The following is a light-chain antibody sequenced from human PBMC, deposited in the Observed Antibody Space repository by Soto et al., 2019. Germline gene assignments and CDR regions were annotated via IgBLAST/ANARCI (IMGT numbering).Light chain of an antibody. CDR3: HQSYSNLLI. V-gene: IGKV1-39*01. J-gene: IGKJ4*01. CDR2: ASS. CDR1: QNIYTY. Sequence: DIQLTQSPSSLSASVGDRVTISCRASQNIYTYVNWYQLKPGKAPKLLIVASSTVQSGVTSRFSGSGSGAAVILTISSSQPEYFATEYCHQSYSNLLIFGGGTRVEL.